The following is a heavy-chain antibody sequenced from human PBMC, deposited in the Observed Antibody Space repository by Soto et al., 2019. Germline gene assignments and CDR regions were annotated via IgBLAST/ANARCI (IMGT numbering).Heavy chain of an antibody. CDR3: AKAGHGQSSWYPNLHY. CDR2: ISGSGGST. V-gene: IGHV3-23*01. D-gene: IGHD6-13*01. Sequence: PGGSLRLSCAASGFTFSSYAMSWVRQAPGKGLEWVSAISGSGGSTYYADSVKGRFTISRDNSKNTLYLQMNSLRAEDTAVYYCAKAGHGQSSWYPNLHYWGQGTLVTSPQ. J-gene: IGHJ4*02. CDR1: GFTFSSYA.